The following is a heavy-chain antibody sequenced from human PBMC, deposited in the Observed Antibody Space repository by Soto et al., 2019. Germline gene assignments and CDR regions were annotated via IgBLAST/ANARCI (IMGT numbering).Heavy chain of an antibody. CDR2: IYPGDSDA. D-gene: IGHD2-15*01. V-gene: IGHV5-51*01. Sequence: PGESLKISCKGPGYSFTNYWIGWVRQMPGKGLEWMGIIYPGDSDARYSPSFQGQVTISADKSISTAYLHWSSLRASDTAVYYCTRRGYCSGGSCFSAAFDIWGQGTMVTVSS. CDR3: TRRGYCSGGSCFSAAFDI. J-gene: IGHJ3*02. CDR1: GYSFTNYW.